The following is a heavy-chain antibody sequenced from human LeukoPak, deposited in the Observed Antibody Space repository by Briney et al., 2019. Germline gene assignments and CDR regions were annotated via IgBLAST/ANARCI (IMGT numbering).Heavy chain of an antibody. J-gene: IGHJ5*02. CDR1: GYTFSGYY. Sequence: ASLKVSCKASGYTFSGYYIHWVRQVPGQGLEWMGWINPNSGGTKYAQKFQGRISMTRDTSISTVCMGLSRLTSDDTAVYYCAKGRVVAGSKSLTYHWFDPWGQGTLVTVSS. V-gene: IGHV1-2*02. D-gene: IGHD6-19*01. CDR2: INPNSGGT. CDR3: AKGRVVAGSKSLTYHWFDP.